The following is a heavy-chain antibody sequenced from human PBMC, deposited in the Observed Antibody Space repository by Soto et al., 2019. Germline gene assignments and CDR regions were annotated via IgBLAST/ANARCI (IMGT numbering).Heavy chain of an antibody. J-gene: IGHJ4*02. V-gene: IGHV1-69*01. Sequence: QVQLLQSGAEVKEPGSSVKVSGKASGGGNLRDYRTTWVGRAPGQGLEWMGGIIPKLGSANYAQKFQGRVTITADESTNSVYMELRSLRSDDTAVYYCARGGEGYNFGAVYWGQGTPVTVSS. CDR1: GGGNLRDYR. D-gene: IGHD5-12*01. CDR2: IIPKLGSA. CDR3: ARGGEGYNFGAVY.